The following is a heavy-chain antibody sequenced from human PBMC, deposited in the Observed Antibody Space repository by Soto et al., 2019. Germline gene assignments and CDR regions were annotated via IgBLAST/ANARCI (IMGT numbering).Heavy chain of an antibody. V-gene: IGHV4-59*01. D-gene: IGHD4-17*01. CDR2: IYYSGST. J-gene: IGHJ6*02. CDR1: GGSISSYY. Sequence: SETLSLTCTVSGGSISSYYWSWIRQPPGKGLEWIGYIYYSGSTNYNPSLKSRVTISVDTSKNQFSLKLSSVTAADTAVYYCAKHDDGKCEGAPGLDFWGQGTTVTVSS. CDR3: AKHDDGKCEGAPGLDF.